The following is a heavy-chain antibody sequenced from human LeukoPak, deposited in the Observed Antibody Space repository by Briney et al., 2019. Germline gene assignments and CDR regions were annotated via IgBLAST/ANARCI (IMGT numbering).Heavy chain of an antibody. D-gene: IGHD3-16*01. CDR1: GGSISSYY. V-gene: IGHV4-59*08. CDR2: IDYSGST. Sequence: SETLSLTCTVSGGSISSYYWSWIRQPPGKGLEWIGYIDYSGSTNYSPSLKSRVTISVDTSKNQFSLKLSSVTAADTAVYYCARLNGGSWGQGTLVTVSS. J-gene: IGHJ4*02. CDR3: ARLNGGS.